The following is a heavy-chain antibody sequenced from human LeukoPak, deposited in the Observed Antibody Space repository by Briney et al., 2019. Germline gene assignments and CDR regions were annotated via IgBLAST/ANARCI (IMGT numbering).Heavy chain of an antibody. Sequence: ASVKVSCKASGYTFTSYAMHWVRQAPGQRLKWMGWINAGNGNTKYSQKFQGRVTITRDTSASTAYMELSSLRFEDTAVYYCALVGATRGYYFDYWGQGTLVTVSS. CDR1: GYTFTSYA. V-gene: IGHV1-3*01. J-gene: IGHJ4*02. CDR3: ALVGATRGYYFDY. CDR2: INAGNGNT. D-gene: IGHD1-26*01.